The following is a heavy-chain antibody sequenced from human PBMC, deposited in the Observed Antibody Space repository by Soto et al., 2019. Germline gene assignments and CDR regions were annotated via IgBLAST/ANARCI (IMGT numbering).Heavy chain of an antibody. CDR2: ISYDGSNK. V-gene: IGHV3-30*03. D-gene: IGHD2-15*01. CDR1: GFTFSSYG. Sequence: GGSLRLSCAASGFTFSSYGMDWVRQAPGKGLEWVAVISYDGSNKYYADSVKGRFTISRDNSKNTLYLQMNSLRAEDTAVYYCARRVVRCSGGSCYVRGWFDPWGQGTLGTVST. CDR3: ARRVVRCSGGSCYVRGWFDP. J-gene: IGHJ5*02.